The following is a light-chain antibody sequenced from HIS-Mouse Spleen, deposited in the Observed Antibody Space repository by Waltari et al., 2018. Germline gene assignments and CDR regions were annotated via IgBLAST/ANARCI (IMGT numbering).Light chain of an antibody. CDR1: NIGSKS. CDR3: QVWDSSSDPSYV. J-gene: IGLJ1*01. V-gene: IGLV3-21*02. CDR2: DDS. Sequence: SYVLTQPPSVSVAPGQPARITCGGNNIGSKSVHWYQQKPGQAPVQVVYDDSDRPSGIPERFSGYNSGNTATLTISRVEAGDEADYYCQVWDSSSDPSYVFGTGTKVTVL.